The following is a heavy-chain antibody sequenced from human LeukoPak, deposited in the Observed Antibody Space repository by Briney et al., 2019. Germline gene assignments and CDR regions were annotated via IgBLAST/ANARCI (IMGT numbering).Heavy chain of an antibody. Sequence: PGGSLRLSCTASGFTFSSYAMSWVRQAPGKGLEWVSAISGSGGSTYYADSVKGRFTISRDNSKNTLYLQMNSLRAEDTAVYYCAKIAAAGPYYYYYMDVWGKGTTVTVSS. D-gene: IGHD6-13*01. CDR1: GFTFSSYA. CDR3: AKIAAAGPYYYYYMDV. J-gene: IGHJ6*03. CDR2: ISGSGGST. V-gene: IGHV3-23*01.